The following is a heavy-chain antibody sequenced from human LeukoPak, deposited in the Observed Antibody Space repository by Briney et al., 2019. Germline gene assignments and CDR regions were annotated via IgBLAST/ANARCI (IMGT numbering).Heavy chain of an antibody. J-gene: IGHJ3*02. CDR2: ISSSSSYI. CDR1: GFTFSSYS. CDR3: ARDSTTFQWLSDAFDI. Sequence: GGSLRLSCAASGFTFSSYSMNWVRQAPGKGLEWVSSISSSSSYIYYADSVKGRFTISRDNAKNSLYLQMNSLRAEDTAVYYCARDSTTFQWLSDAFDIWGQGTMVTVSS. D-gene: IGHD5-12*01. V-gene: IGHV3-21*01.